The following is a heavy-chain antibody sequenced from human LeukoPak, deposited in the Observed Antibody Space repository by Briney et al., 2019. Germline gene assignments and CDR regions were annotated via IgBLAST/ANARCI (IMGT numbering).Heavy chain of an antibody. CDR1: GGSISSYY. CDR2: IYSSGST. V-gene: IGHV4-4*09. J-gene: IGHJ4*02. D-gene: IGHD6-6*01. Sequence: SETLSLTCTVSGGSISSYYWSWIRQPPGKGLEWIGYIYSSGSTNYNPSLKSRVTISVDTSKNQFSPKLSSVTAADTAVYYCARTYSSSSHFDYWGQGTLVTVSS. CDR3: ARTYSSSSHFDY.